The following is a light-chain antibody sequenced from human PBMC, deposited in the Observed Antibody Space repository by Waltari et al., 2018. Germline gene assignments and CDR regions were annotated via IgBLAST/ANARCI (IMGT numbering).Light chain of an antibody. Sequence: DIVMTQSPGTLSVSPGDKAPLSCRASQRIGNNLAWYQQKRGQAPRLLIFGAFTRATDIPARFSGSGSGTEFTLTISSVQSEDFAVYYCQQYNFWPRTFGLGTKVEI. V-gene: IGKV3D-15*01. J-gene: IGKJ1*01. CDR2: GAF. CDR1: QRIGNN. CDR3: QQYNFWPRT.